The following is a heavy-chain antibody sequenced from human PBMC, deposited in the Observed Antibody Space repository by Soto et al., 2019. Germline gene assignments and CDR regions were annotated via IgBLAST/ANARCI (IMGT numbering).Heavy chain of an antibody. CDR2: ISYDGSNK. CDR1: GFTFSSYG. Sequence: GGSLRLSCAASGFTFSSYGMHWVRQAPGKGLEWVAVISYDGSNKYYADSVKGRFTISRDNSKNTLYLQMNSLRAEDTAVYYCAREGELTIFGVVEEYGMDVWGQGTTVTVSS. CDR3: AREGELTIFGVVEEYGMDV. V-gene: IGHV3-30*03. J-gene: IGHJ6*02. D-gene: IGHD3-3*01.